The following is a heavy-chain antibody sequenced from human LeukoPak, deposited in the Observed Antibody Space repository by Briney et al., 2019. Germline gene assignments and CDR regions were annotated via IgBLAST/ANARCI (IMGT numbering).Heavy chain of an antibody. D-gene: IGHD5-12*01. Sequence: GASVKVSCKASGYTFTVYYMHWVRQAPGQGLEWMGWINPNSGGTNYAQKFQGRVTMTRDTSISTAYMELSRLGSDDTAVYYCARDLWLSRGYDLAGEAGILYYWGQGTLVTVSS. V-gene: IGHV1-2*02. CDR2: INPNSGGT. CDR3: ARDLWLSRGYDLAGEAGILYY. J-gene: IGHJ4*02. CDR1: GYTFTVYY.